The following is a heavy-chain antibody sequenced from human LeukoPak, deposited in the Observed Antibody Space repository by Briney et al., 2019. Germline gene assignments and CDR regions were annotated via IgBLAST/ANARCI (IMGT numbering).Heavy chain of an antibody. CDR2: ISSSSSTI. CDR3: ASGAEGYVFDP. J-gene: IGHJ5*02. CDR1: GFTFGSYA. Sequence: GGSLRLSCAASGFTFGSYAMSWVRQAPGKGLEWVSYISSSSSTIYYADSVKGRFTISRDNAKNSLYLQMNSLRAEDTAVYYCASGAEGYVFDPWGQGTLVTVSS. V-gene: IGHV3-48*01. D-gene: IGHD5-12*01.